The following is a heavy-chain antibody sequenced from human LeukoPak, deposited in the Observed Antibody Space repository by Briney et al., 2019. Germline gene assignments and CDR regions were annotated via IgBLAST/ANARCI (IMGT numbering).Heavy chain of an antibody. CDR1: EFSFSNFA. CDR3: AREDNPLWFDP. V-gene: IGHV3-30-3*01. J-gene: IGHJ5*02. Sequence: GGSLRLSCAASEFSFSNFAMYWVRQAPGKGLEWLAVISYDGSIRYYADSVKGRFTISRDNSNNTVHLQMNSLRPDDSALYYCAREDNPLWFDPWAREPWSPSPQ. CDR2: ISYDGSIR. D-gene: IGHD1-1*01.